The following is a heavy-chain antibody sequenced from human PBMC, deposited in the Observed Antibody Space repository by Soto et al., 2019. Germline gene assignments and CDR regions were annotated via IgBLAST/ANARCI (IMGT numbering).Heavy chain of an antibody. CDR3: ARVVTIFGLLTKFDS. CDR2: IYYSGST. D-gene: IGHD3-3*01. J-gene: IGHJ4*02. V-gene: IGHV4-59*01. Sequence: SETLSLTCTVSGGSISSYYWSWIRQPPGKGLEWIGYIYYSGSTNYNPSLKSRVTISVDTSKSQFSLKLSSVTAADTAVYYCARVVTIFGLLTKFDSWGQGTLVTVSS. CDR1: GGSISSYY.